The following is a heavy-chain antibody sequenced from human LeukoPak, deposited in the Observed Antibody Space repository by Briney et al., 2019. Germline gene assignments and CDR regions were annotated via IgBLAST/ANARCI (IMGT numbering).Heavy chain of an antibody. Sequence: PSETLSLTCAVSGGSISSSNWWSWVRQPPGKGLEWIGEIYHSGSTNYNPSLKSRVTISVDKSKNQFSLKLSSVTAADTAVYYCARQRVGTVLWFGEPTQLPNWFDPWGQGTLVTVSS. J-gene: IGHJ5*02. CDR3: ARQRVGTVLWFGEPTQLPNWFDP. CDR1: GGSISSSNW. D-gene: IGHD3-10*01. V-gene: IGHV4-4*02. CDR2: IYHSGST.